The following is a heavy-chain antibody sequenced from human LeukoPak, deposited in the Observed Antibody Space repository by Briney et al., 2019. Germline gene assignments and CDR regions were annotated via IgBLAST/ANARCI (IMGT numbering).Heavy chain of an antibody. J-gene: IGHJ4*02. CDR3: ARYHSTYYFDY. CDR1: GGSFSGYY. Sequence: SETLSLTCAVYGGSFSGYYWSWIRQPPGKGLEWIGEINHSGSTNYNPSLKSRVTISVDTSKNQFSLKLSSVTAADTAVYYCARYHSTYYFDYWGQGTLVTVSS. D-gene: IGHD6-13*01. V-gene: IGHV4-34*01. CDR2: INHSGST.